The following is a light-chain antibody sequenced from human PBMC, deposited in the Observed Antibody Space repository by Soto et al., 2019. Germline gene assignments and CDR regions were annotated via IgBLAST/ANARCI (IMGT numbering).Light chain of an antibody. CDR1: NSNIENNY. CDR3: ATWDSSLSAVV. Sequence: QSVLTQPPSVSAAAGQTVTISCSGSNSNIENNYVSWYQQFPGTAPKLLINDDDQRPSGIPGRFSASKSGSSATLGITGLQTGDEADYYCATWDSSLSAVVFGGGTKLTVL. V-gene: IGLV1-51*01. J-gene: IGLJ2*01. CDR2: DDD.